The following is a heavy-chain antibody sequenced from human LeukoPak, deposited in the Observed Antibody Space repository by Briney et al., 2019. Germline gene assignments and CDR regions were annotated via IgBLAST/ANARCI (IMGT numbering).Heavy chain of an antibody. CDR2: IYYSGST. CDR1: GGSISSSSYY. Sequence: PSETLSLTCTVSGGSISSSSYYWGWIRQPPGKGLEWIGSIYYSGSTYYNPSLKSRVTISVDTSKNQFSLKLSSVTAADTAVYYCARRTETYYDDSSGRRTYYFDYWGQGTLVTVSS. J-gene: IGHJ4*02. CDR3: ARRTETYYDDSSGRRTYYFDY. D-gene: IGHD3-22*01. V-gene: IGHV4-39*01.